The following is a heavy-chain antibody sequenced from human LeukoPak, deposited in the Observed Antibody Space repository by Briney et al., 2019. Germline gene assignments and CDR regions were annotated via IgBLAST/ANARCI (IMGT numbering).Heavy chain of an antibody. Sequence: GGSLRLSCAASGFTFSSYWMHWVRQAPGKGLVWVSRINSDGSSTSYADSVKGRFTISRDNAKNTLYLQMNSLRAEDTAVYYCARLQGGLYYFDYWGQGTLVTVSS. D-gene: IGHD2-15*01. CDR3: ARLQGGLYYFDY. V-gene: IGHV3-74*01. CDR1: GFTFSSYW. J-gene: IGHJ4*02. CDR2: INSDGSST.